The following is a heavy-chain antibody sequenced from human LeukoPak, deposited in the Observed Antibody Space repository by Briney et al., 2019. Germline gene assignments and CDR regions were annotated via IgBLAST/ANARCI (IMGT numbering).Heavy chain of an antibody. CDR1: GYTFTSYG. D-gene: IGHD2-2*01. CDR2: INPNSGDT. CDR3: AREERDIVVVPAALNWFDP. V-gene: IGHV1-2*02. Sequence: ASVKVSCKASGYTFTSYGISWVRQAPGQGLEWMGWINPNSGDTNYSQKFQGRVTMTRDTSISTAYMELSRLRSDDTAVYYCAREERDIVVVPAALNWFDPWGQGTLVTVSS. J-gene: IGHJ5*02.